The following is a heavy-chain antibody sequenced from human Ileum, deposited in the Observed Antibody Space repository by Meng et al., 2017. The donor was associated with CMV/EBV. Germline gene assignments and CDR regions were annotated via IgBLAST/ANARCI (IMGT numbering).Heavy chain of an antibody. CDR2: INTNGDST. V-gene: IGHV3-23*01. D-gene: IGHD1-1*01. Sequence: RLSCEASGFSFSSYGMNWVRQAPRKGLAWVSGINTNGDSTYYADSVKGRFTISRDNSKNTLYLQMNSLRAADTAIYYCATEDWNADYWGQGTLVTVSS. J-gene: IGHJ4*02. CDR1: GFSFSSYG. CDR3: ATEDWNADY.